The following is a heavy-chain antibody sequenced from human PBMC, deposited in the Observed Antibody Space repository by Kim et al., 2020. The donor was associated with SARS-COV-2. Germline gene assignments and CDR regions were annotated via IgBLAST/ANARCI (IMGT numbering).Heavy chain of an antibody. J-gene: IGHJ4*02. CDR3: VKGSHTGGYELLSDFDY. V-gene: IGHV3-23*01. D-gene: IGHD2-2*01. CDR1: GFTFSSYA. Sequence: GGSLRLSCAASGFTFSSYAMSWVRQAPGKGLEWVSAISGSGGSTYYADSVKGRFTISRDNSKNTLYLQMNSLRAEDTAVYYCVKGSHTGGYELLSDFDYWGQGTLVTVSS. CDR2: ISGSGGST.